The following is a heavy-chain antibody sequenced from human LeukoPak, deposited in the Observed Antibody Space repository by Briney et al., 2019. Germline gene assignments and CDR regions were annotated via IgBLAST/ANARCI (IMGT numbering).Heavy chain of an antibody. CDR1: GYSFTTYW. J-gene: IGHJ4*02. CDR3: ARHQVGSSYFDY. D-gene: IGHD6-6*01. Sequence: GESLKISCKGSGYSFTTYWISWVRQMPGKGLEWMGRIDPSDSYTNYSPSSQGHVTISADKSISTAYLQWSSLKASDTAMYYCARHQVGSSYFDYWGQGTLVTVSS. CDR2: IDPSDSYT. V-gene: IGHV5-10-1*01.